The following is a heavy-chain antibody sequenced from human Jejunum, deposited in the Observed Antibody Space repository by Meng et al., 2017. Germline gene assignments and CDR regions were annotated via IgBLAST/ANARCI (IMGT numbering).Heavy chain of an antibody. D-gene: IGHD6-19*01. CDR2: ISPYNGNT. CDR3: ARGDSSNRGFDY. CDR1: GYTFTSDG. J-gene: IGHJ4*02. V-gene: IGHV1-18*01. Sequence: QVHLLQFGAEVRKPWASGKVSGYTFTSDGVSWVRQAPGQGLEWMGWISPYNGNTNYAQKLQGRVTVTTDTSTSTAYMELRSLRSADTAVYYCARGDSSNRGFDYWGQGTLVTVSS.